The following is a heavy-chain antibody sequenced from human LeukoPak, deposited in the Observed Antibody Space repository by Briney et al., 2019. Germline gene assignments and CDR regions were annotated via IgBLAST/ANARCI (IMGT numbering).Heavy chain of an antibody. CDR2: IIPIFGTA. CDR1: GGTFSSYA. J-gene: IGHJ6*03. CDR3: ARVRNYYYYYMDV. Sequence: SVKVSCKASGGTFSSYAISWVRQAPGQGLEWMGGIIPIFGTANYAQKFQGRVTITADESTSTAYMELSSLRPEDTAVYYCARVRNYYYYYMDVWGKGTTVTISS. V-gene: IGHV1-69*13.